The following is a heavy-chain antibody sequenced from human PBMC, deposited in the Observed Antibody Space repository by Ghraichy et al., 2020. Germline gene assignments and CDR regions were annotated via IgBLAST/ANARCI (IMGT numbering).Heavy chain of an antibody. D-gene: IGHD3-9*01. J-gene: IGHJ4*02. CDR3: ARSGILTGFYKLPFDY. V-gene: IGHV1-2*02. CDR2: INPNSGAK. Sequence: ASVKVSCKSSGYTFSGYNMHWVLQAPGPRLEWMGWINPNSGAKNFAQKYQGRLTVTRDTSINTAYMELSSLRSDDTAVYFCARSGILTGFYKLPFDYWGQGTLVTVSS. CDR1: GYTFSGYN.